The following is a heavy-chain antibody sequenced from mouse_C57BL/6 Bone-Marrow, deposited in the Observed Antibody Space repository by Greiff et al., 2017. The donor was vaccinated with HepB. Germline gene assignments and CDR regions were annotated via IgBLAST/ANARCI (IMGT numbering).Heavy chain of an antibody. J-gene: IGHJ2*01. CDR3: ARVPYGSFDY. Sequence: EVKLVESEGGLVQPGSSMKLSCTASGFTFSDYYMAWVRQVPEKGLEWVANINYDGSSTYYLDSLKSRFIISRDNEKNILYLQMSSLKSEGTATYYCARVPYGSFDYWGQGTTLTVSS. V-gene: IGHV5-16*01. D-gene: IGHD1-1*01. CDR1: GFTFSDYY. CDR2: INYDGSST.